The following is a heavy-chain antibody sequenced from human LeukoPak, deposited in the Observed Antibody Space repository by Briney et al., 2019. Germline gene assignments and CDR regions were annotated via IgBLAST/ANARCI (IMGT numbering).Heavy chain of an antibody. D-gene: IGHD6-13*01. J-gene: IGHJ4*02. V-gene: IGHV1-69*13. CDR2: IIPIFGTA. Sequence: ASVKVSCKASGGTFSSYAISWVRQAPGQGLEWMGGIIPIFGTANYAQKFQGRVTITADESTSTAYMELSSLRSEDTAVYYCARGNVIAAAGSPGSQYYFDYWGQGTLVTVSS. CDR1: GGTFSSYA. CDR3: ARGNVIAAAGSPGSQYYFDY.